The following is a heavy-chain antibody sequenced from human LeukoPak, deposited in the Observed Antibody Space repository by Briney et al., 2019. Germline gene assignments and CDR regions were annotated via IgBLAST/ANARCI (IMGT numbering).Heavy chain of an antibody. Sequence: ASVKVSCKASGYTFTSYDINWVRQAPGQGLEWMGWMNPNSGHTGSAPRFQGRVTMTRDTSISTAYMELSSLRSEDTAVYFCTRDVVDGHDIWGQETPVTVSS. CDR3: TRDVVDGHDI. V-gene: IGHV1-8*01. CDR2: MNPNSGHT. D-gene: IGHD5-12*01. J-gene: IGHJ4*02. CDR1: GYTFTSYD.